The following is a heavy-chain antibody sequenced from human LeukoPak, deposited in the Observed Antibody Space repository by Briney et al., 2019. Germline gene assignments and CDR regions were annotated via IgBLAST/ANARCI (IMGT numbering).Heavy chain of an antibody. J-gene: IGHJ3*01. CDR2: IGGSGGMT. D-gene: IGHD3-10*01. V-gene: IGHV3-23*01. CDR3: ARDRFMVRGVMVGTFDL. Sequence: AGGSLRLSCAASGFTFSSYAMSWVRQPPGKGLEWVSGIGGSGGMTHYADSVKGRFTTSRDNSKNTMYLQMNSLRAEDTAVYYCARDRFMVRGVMVGTFDLWGQGTMVTVSS. CDR1: GFTFSSYA.